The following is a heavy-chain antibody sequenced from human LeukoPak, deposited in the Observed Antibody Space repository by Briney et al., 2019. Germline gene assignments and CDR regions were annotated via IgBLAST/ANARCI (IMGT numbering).Heavy chain of an antibody. D-gene: IGHD3-9*01. CDR1: GYTFTSYG. CDR2: ISAYNGNT. V-gene: IGHV1-18*01. Sequence: ASVKVSCKASGYTFTSYGISWVRQAPGQGLEWMGWISAYNGNTNYAQKLQGRVTMTTDTSTSTAYMELRSLRSDDTAVYYCARDPTTAFDWILTPPTAFDYWGQGTLVTVSS. J-gene: IGHJ4*02. CDR3: ARDPTTAFDWILTPPTAFDY.